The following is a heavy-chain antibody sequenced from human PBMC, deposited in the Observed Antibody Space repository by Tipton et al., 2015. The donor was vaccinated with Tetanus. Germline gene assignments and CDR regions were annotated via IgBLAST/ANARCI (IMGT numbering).Heavy chain of an antibody. D-gene: IGHD1-26*01. J-gene: IGHJ4*01. Sequence: SLRLSCAASGFTFRGYEVHWVRQAPGKGLDWVALISEYGETKYADSVKGRFAISRDNSESTLYLQMNSPRNDDTAIYYCARVPYSGSDHLYTRFDYWGHGTLVIVSS. CDR3: ARVPYSGSDHLYTRFDY. CDR2: ISEYGET. CDR1: GFTFRGYE. V-gene: IGHV3-30*01.